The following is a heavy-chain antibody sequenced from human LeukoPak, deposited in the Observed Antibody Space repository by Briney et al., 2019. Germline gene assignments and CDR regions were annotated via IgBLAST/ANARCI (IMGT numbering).Heavy chain of an antibody. V-gene: IGHV3-23*01. J-gene: IGHJ4*02. CDR1: GFTFSSYA. CDR2: ISGSGGST. CDR3: AKDEDYGDYSGDY. Sequence: GGSLRLFCAASGFTFSSYAMSWVRQAPGKGLEWVSAISGSGGSTYYADSVKGRFTISRDNSKNTLYLQMNSLRAEDTAVYYCAKDEDYGDYSGDYWGQGTLVTVSS. D-gene: IGHD4-17*01.